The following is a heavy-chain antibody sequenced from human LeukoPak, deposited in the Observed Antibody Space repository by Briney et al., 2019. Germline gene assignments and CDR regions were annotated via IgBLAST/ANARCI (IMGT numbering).Heavy chain of an antibody. V-gene: IGHV3-7*01. J-gene: IGHJ3*02. Sequence: GGSLRLSCAASGFTFSSYWMGWVRQAPGKGLEWVANIKQDGSEKYYVDSVKGRFTISRDNAKNSLYLQMNSLRAEDTAVYYCAREKTLLWFGDHTVLAFDIWGQGTMVTVSS. CDR3: AREKTLLWFGDHTVLAFDI. D-gene: IGHD3-10*01. CDR2: IKQDGSEK. CDR1: GFTFSSYW.